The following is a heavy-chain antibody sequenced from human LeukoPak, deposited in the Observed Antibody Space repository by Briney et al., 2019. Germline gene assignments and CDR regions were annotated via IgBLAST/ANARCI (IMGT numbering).Heavy chain of an antibody. Sequence: KSSETLSLTCTVSGDSISRYYWSWIRQSPGKGLEWIAYIYYSGSTNYNPSLKSRVTISVDTSKNQFSLKLSSVTAADTAVYYCARHMVYAITPYNYYYMDVWGQGTLVTVSS. CDR2: IYYSGST. J-gene: IGHJ6*03. V-gene: IGHV4-59*08. CDR3: ARHMVYAITPYNYYYMDV. D-gene: IGHD2-8*01. CDR1: GDSISRYY.